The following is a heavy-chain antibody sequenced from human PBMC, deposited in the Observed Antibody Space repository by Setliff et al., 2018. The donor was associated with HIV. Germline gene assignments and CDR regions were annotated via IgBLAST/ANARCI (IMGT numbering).Heavy chain of an antibody. V-gene: IGHV7-4-1*02. Sequence: VASVKVSCKASGYTFTSYTMNWVRQAPGQGLEWMGWINTKTGNPTYAQGFTGRFVFSLDTSVSTAYLQISSLKADDTAVYYCARATIAAAGNYYYYMDVWGKGTTVTVSS. J-gene: IGHJ6*03. D-gene: IGHD6-13*01. CDR1: GYTFTSYT. CDR3: ARATIAAAGNYYYYMDV. CDR2: INTKTGNP.